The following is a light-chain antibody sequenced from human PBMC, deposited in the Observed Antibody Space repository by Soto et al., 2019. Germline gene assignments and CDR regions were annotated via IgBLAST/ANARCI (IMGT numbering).Light chain of an antibody. CDR2: DAS. Sequence: DIQMTQSPSTLSASVGDRVTITCRASQSISSWLAWYQQKPGKAPKLLIYDASSLESGVPSRFSGSGSGTEFPLTISSLQPDDFATYYCQQYNSYRWTFGQGTKVEI. CDR3: QQYNSYRWT. J-gene: IGKJ1*01. V-gene: IGKV1-5*01. CDR1: QSISSW.